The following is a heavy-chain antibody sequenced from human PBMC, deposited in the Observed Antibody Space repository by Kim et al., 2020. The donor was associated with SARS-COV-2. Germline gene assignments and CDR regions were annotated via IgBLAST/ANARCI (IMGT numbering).Heavy chain of an antibody. CDR2: ST. V-gene: IGHV3-66*01. Sequence: STYYADSVKGRFTISRDNSKNTLYLQMNSLRAEDTAVYYCASRITGTRYIWGQGTLVTVSS. J-gene: IGHJ4*02. D-gene: IGHD1-7*01. CDR3: ASRITGTRYI.